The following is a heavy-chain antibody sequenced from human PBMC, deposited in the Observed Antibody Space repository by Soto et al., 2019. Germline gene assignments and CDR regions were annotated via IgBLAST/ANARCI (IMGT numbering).Heavy chain of an antibody. CDR1: GGTCSSYA. J-gene: IGHJ5*02. CDR2: ISGSGGST. Sequence: GGSKRLRSAASGGTCSSYAMSWVRQTQGKGLEWVSAISGSGGSTYYADSVKGRFTISRDNSKNTLYLQMNSLRAEDTAVYYCAGKTTVTTSWFDPWGQGTLVTVSS. D-gene: IGHD4-4*01. CDR3: AGKTTVTTSWFDP. V-gene: IGHV3-23*01.